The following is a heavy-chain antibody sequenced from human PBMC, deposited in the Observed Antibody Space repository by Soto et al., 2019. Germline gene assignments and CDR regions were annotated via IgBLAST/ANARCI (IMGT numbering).Heavy chain of an antibody. J-gene: IGHJ6*02. V-gene: IGHV3-30*18. CDR3: AKNGATYGVDV. Sequence: GGSLRLSCAASGFSFSYFDMHWVRQAPGKGLEWVAVMSSDGSETCYADSLKGRFTISRDNSKNTLYLQMNSLRADDTAVYYCAKNGATYGVDVWGQGTTVTVSS. CDR1: GFSFSYFD. CDR2: MSSDGSET. D-gene: IGHD1-26*01.